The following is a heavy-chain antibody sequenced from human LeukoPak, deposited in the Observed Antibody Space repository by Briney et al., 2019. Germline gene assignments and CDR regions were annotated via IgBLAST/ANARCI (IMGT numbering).Heavy chain of an antibody. J-gene: IGHJ4*02. Sequence: PGGSLRLSCAASGFTFSSYAMSWVRQAPGKGLEWVSAISGSGGSTYYADSVKGRFTISRDNSKNTLYLQMNSLRAEDTAVYYCAKFHYYDSSGSSDYWGQGTLVTVSS. V-gene: IGHV3-23*01. D-gene: IGHD3-22*01. CDR1: GFTFSSYA. CDR3: AKFHYYDSSGSSDY. CDR2: ISGSGGST.